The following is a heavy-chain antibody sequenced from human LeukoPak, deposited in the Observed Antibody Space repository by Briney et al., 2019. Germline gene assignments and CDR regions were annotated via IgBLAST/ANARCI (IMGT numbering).Heavy chain of an antibody. J-gene: IGHJ3*02. D-gene: IGHD3-9*01. Sequence: TGGSLRLSCAASGFTFSNYEMNWVRQAPGKGLEWVSYISSSGSTIYYADSVKGRFTISRDNSKNTLYLQMNSLRAEDTAVYYCAKDYDIDDGDTFDIWGQGTMVTVSS. CDR2: ISSSGSTI. CDR3: AKDYDIDDGDTFDI. CDR1: GFTFSNYE. V-gene: IGHV3-48*03.